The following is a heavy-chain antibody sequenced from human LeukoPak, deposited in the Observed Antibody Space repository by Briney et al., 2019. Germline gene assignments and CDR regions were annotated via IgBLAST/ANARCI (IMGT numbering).Heavy chain of an antibody. V-gene: IGHV1-18*04. CDR2: ISAYNGNT. Sequence: ASVKVSCKASGYTFTGYYMHWVRQAPGQGFEWMGWISAYNGNTNYAQKLQGRVTMTTDTSTSTAYMELRSLRSDDTAVYYCASYDYCGFFQHWGQGTLVTVSS. J-gene: IGHJ1*01. CDR3: ASYDYCGFFQH. CDR1: GYTFTGYY. D-gene: IGHD2-21*01.